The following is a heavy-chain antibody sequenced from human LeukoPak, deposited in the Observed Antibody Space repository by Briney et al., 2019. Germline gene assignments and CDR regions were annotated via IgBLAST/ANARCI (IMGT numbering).Heavy chain of an antibody. CDR3: ARDSGTTGEVKFDP. CDR2: IYVSGRI. CDR1: GGSISNLY. J-gene: IGHJ5*02. V-gene: IGHV4-4*07. Sequence: SETLSLTCSVSGGSISNLYLSWIRQPAGKGLEWIGRIYVSGRIDYNPSLRSRVTMSVDTSKNQLSLRVRSVTAADTGVYYCARDSGTTGEVKFDPWGQGTLVTVSS. D-gene: IGHD3-10*01.